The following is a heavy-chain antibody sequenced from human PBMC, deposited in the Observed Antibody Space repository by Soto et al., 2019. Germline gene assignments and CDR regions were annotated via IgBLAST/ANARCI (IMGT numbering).Heavy chain of an antibody. J-gene: IGHJ6*02. D-gene: IGHD1-26*01. CDR3: ARGGLSGSYYYSYSGMDV. CDR1: GYTFTSYD. CDR2: MNPNSGNT. Sequence: ASVKVSCKAYGYTFTSYDINWVRQATGQGLEWMGWMNPNSGNTGYAQKLQGRVTITRNISISTSYMELSILRSEDTAVYYCARGGLSGSYYYSYSGMDVWGQGTTVTVSS. V-gene: IGHV1-8*01.